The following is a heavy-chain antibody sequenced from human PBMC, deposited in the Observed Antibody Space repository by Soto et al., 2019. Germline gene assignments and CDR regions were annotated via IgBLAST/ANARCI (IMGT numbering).Heavy chain of an antibody. Sequence: ASVKVSCKASGYTFTSYDINWVRQATGQGLEWMGWMNPNSGNTGYAQKFQGRVTMTRNTSISTAYMGLSSLRSEDTAVYYCARGRSINFHVTNYWGQGTLVTVSS. D-gene: IGHD2-21*02. CDR2: MNPNSGNT. CDR3: ARGRSINFHVTNY. J-gene: IGHJ4*02. CDR1: GYTFTSYD. V-gene: IGHV1-8*01.